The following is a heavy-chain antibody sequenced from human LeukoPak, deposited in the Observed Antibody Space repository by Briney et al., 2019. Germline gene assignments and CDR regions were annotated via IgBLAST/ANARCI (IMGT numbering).Heavy chain of an antibody. J-gene: IGHJ5*02. CDR3: ARDENGYVWGSFRA. V-gene: IGHV4-59*12. D-gene: IGHD3-16*02. CDR1: GGSISSSY. CDR2: IYYSGST. Sequence: SETLSLTCTVSGGSISSSYWSWIRQPPGKGLEWIGNIYYSGSTYYNPSLESRVTMSLDTSKNQFSLKLSSVTAADTAVYYCARDENGYVWGSFRAWGQGTLVTVSS.